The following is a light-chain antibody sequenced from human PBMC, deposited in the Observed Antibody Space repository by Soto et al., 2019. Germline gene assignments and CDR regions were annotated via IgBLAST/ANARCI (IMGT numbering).Light chain of an antibody. CDR2: VNS. J-gene: IGLJ2*01. CDR3: QSYDSSLSVSI. V-gene: IGLV1-40*01. Sequence: QSVLTQPPSVSGAPGQRVTISCTGSSSNIGAGYNVHWYQQLPGTAPKLLIYVNSNRPSGVPDRFSGSKSGTSASLAITGLQAEDEADYYCQSYDSSLSVSIFGGGTKLTVL. CDR1: SSNIGAGYN.